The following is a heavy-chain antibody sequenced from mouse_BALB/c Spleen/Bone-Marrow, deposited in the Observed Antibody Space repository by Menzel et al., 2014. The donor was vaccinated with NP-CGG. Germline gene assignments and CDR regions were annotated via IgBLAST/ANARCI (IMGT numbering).Heavy chain of an antibody. J-gene: IGHJ2*01. CDR2: IYPSDSYT. V-gene: IGHV1-69*02. CDR1: GYTFTSYW. Sequence: QVQLQQPGAELVRPGASVKLSCKASGYTFTSYWINWVKQRPGQGLEWIGNIYPSDSYTNYNQQFKDKATLTVDKSSSTAYMQLSSQTSEDSAVYYRKRSYGSSYEYYFDNWGQGTTLTVTS. D-gene: IGHD1-1*01. CDR3: KRSYGSSYEYYFDN.